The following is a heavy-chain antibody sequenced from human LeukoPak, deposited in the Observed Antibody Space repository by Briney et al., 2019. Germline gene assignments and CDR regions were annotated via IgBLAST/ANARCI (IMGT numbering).Heavy chain of an antibody. CDR3: AKDVPAAYFDY. V-gene: IGHV3-30*02. Sequence: GGSLRLSCVVSGFTFNNYAMSWVRQAPGKGLEWVAVIWYGGSNKYYADSVKGRFTISRDNSKNTLYLQMNSLRAEDTAVYYCAKDVPAAYFDYWGQGTLVTVSS. J-gene: IGHJ4*02. CDR2: IWYGGSNK. D-gene: IGHD2-2*01. CDR1: GFTFNNYA.